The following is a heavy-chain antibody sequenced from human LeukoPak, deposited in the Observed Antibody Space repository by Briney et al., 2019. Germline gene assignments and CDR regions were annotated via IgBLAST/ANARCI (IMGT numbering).Heavy chain of an antibody. D-gene: IGHD3-9*01. CDR3: ARSAHLTGFDF. CDR2: VYYSGSS. Sequence: PSETLSLTCTVSGDSISNYYWSWIRQPPGKGLEWIGCVYYSGSSNYDPSLKSRVTISLDTSKNQFSLRLNSETAADTAVYYCARSAHLTGFDFWGQGTLATVSS. J-gene: IGHJ4*02. V-gene: IGHV4-59*08. CDR1: GDSISNYY.